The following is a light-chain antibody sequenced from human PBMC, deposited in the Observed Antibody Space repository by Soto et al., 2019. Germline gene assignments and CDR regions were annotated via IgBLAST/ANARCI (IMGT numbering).Light chain of an antibody. CDR3: SSYAGSNNLDVV. J-gene: IGLJ2*01. CDR2: DVT. V-gene: IGLV2-14*01. Sequence: QSALTQPASVSGSPGQSITISCTGTSSDVGAYDFVSWYQHSPGKAPKLVTFDVTHRPPGISDRFSGSKSANTASLTISGLQAADEAFYYCSSYAGSNNLDVVFGGGTKLTVL. CDR1: SSDVGAYDF.